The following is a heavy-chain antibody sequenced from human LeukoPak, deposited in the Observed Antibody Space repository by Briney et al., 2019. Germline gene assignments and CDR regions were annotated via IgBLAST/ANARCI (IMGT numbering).Heavy chain of an antibody. CDR3: ARVGYSGSYSTLSLDY. Sequence: ASVKVSCKASGGTFSSYAISWVRQAPGQGLEWMGGIIPIFGTANYAQKFQGRVTITTDESTSTAYMELSSLRSEDTAVYYCARVGYSGSYSTLSLDYWGQGTLVTVSS. CDR1: GGTFSSYA. J-gene: IGHJ4*02. V-gene: IGHV1-69*05. D-gene: IGHD1-26*01. CDR2: IIPIFGTA.